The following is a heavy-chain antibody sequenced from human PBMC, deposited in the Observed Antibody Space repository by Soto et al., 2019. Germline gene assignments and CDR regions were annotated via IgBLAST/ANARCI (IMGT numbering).Heavy chain of an antibody. V-gene: IGHV3-48*02. D-gene: IGHD2-15*01. Sequence: EVQLVESGGGLVQPGGSLRLSCAASGFTFSLYSMSWVRQAPGKGLEWVSYISRSSTGIHYADSVRGRFTISRDDATNSMHMQLNSLRDGDTAVYYGARVVTWGLDVWGQGTTVSISS. CDR2: ISRSSTGI. CDR1: GFTFSLYS. J-gene: IGHJ6*02. CDR3: ARVVTWGLDV.